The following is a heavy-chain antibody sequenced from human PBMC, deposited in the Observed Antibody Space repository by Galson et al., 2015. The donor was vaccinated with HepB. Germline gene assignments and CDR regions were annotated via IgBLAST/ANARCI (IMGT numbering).Heavy chain of an antibody. CDR1: GFTFSSYA. D-gene: IGHD1-26*01. Sequence: LRLSCAASGFTFSSYAMSWVRQAPGKGLEWVSAISGSGGSTYYADSVKGRFTISRDNSKNTLYLQMNSLRAEDTAVYYCAKVIVGATRGYFDYWGQGTLVTVSS. J-gene: IGHJ4*02. CDR2: ISGSGGST. V-gene: IGHV3-23*01. CDR3: AKVIVGATRGYFDY.